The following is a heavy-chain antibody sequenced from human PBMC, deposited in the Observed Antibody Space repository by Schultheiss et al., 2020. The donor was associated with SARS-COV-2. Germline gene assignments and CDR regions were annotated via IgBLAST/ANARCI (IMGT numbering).Heavy chain of an antibody. CDR2: INHSGST. Sequence: SQTLSLTCAVYGGSFSGYYWNWIRQPPGKGLEWIGEINHSGSTNYNPSLKSRVTISVDTSKNQFSLKLRSVTAADTAVYYCARGRGISMVRGTFDYWGQGTLVTVSS. CDR3: ARGRGISMVRGTFDY. CDR1: GGSFSGYY. J-gene: IGHJ4*02. D-gene: IGHD3-10*01. V-gene: IGHV4-34*01.